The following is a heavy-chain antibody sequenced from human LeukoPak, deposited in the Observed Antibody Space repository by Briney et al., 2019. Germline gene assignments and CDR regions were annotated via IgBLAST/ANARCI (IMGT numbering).Heavy chain of an antibody. CDR2: INHSGST. J-gene: IGHJ5*02. Sequence: PSETLSLTCAVYGVSFSGYYWSWIRQPPGKGLEWIGEINHSGSTNYNPSLKSRVTISVDTSKNQFSLKLSSVTAADTAVYYCAISNLGFWSGYYTGHWFDPWGQGTLVTVSS. CDR3: AISNLGFWSGYYTGHWFDP. D-gene: IGHD3-3*01. CDR1: GVSFSGYY. V-gene: IGHV4-34*01.